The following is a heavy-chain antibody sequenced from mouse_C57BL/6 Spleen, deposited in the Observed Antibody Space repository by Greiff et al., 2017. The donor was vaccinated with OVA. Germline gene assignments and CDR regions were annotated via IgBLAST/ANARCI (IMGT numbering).Heavy chain of an antibody. J-gene: IGHJ3*01. CDR1: GFTFSDYG. CDR3: ANSFYGNYAWFAY. V-gene: IGHV5-17*01. CDR2: ISSGSSTI. D-gene: IGHD2-10*01. Sequence: EVNVVESGGGLVKPGGSLKLSCAASGFTFSDYGMHWVRQAPEKGLEWVAYISSGSSTIYYADTVKGRFTISRDNAKNTLFLQMTSLRSEDTAMYYCANSFYGNYAWFAYWGQGTLVTVSA.